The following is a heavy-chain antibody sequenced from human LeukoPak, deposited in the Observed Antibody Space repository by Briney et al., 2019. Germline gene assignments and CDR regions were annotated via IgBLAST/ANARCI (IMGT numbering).Heavy chain of an antibody. D-gene: IGHD3-22*01. J-gene: IGHJ4*02. CDR2: IYSGGST. V-gene: IGHV3-53*04. Sequence: GGSLRLSCAASGFTVSSNYMSWVRQAPGKGLEGVSVIYSGGSTYYADSVKGRFTISRHNSKNTLYLQMNSLRAEDTAVYYCAGGNYYDSSGYSDYWGQGTLVTVSS. CDR3: AGGNYYDSSGYSDY. CDR1: GFTVSSNY.